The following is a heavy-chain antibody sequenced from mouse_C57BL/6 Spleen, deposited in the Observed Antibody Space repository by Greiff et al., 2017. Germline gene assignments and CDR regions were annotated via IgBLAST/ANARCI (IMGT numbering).Heavy chain of an antibody. CDR3: ASRGNGYYAWFAY. CDR1: GYAFTNYL. CDR2: INPGSGGT. J-gene: IGHJ3*01. Sequence: QVQLQQSGAELVRPGTSVKVSCKASGYAFTNYLIEWVKQRPGQGLEWIGVINPGSGGTNYNEKFQGKATLTADKSSSTAYMQLSSLTSEDSAVYFCASRGNGYYAWFAYWGQGTLVTVSA. D-gene: IGHD2-3*01. V-gene: IGHV1-54*01.